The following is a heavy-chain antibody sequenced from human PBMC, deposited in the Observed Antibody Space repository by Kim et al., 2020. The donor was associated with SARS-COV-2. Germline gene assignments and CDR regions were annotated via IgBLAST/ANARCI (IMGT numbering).Heavy chain of an antibody. CDR1: GFTFNTYA. J-gene: IGHJ3*02. CDR2: ISGSGDFT. V-gene: IGHV3-23*01. Sequence: GGSLRLSCAASGFTFNTYAMSWVRQAPGKGLEWVSVISGSGDFTSYAVSVRGRFTISRDNSKNTLYVQMNSLRAEDTAVYYCAKPVYVSGSYYAFDIWGQGTMVTVSS. D-gene: IGHD3-10*01. CDR3: AKPVYVSGSYYAFDI.